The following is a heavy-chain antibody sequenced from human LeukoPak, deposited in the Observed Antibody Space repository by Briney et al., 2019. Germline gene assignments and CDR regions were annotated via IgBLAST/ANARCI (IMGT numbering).Heavy chain of an antibody. CDR3: ARGYSSGWYPLDY. CDR1: GFTFSSYA. CDR2: ISGSGGST. J-gene: IGHJ4*02. Sequence: PGGSLRLSCAASGFTFSSYAMSWVRQAPGKGLEWVSAISGSGGSTYYADSVKGRFTISRDNAKNSLYLQMNSLRAEDTAVYYCARGYSSGWYPLDYWGQGTLVTVSS. D-gene: IGHD6-19*01. V-gene: IGHV3-23*01.